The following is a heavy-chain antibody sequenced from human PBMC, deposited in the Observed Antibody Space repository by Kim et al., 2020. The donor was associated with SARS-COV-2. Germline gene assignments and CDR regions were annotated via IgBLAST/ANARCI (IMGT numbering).Heavy chain of an antibody. D-gene: IGHD6-19*01. J-gene: IGHJ3*02. Sequence: SETLSLTCTVSGGSISSGSYYWSWIRQHPGKGLEWIGHIYYSGSTDYNPSLKSRVTILIDTSKNQFSLKLSSVTAADTAVYYCAGALRWQWRAFDIWGQG. CDR3: AGALRWQWRAFDI. CDR2: IYYSGST. V-gene: IGHV4-31*03. CDR1: GGSISSGSYY.